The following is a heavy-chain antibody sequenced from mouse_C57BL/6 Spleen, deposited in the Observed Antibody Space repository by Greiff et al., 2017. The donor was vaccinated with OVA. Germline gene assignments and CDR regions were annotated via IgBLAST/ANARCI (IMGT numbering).Heavy chain of an antibody. Sequence: DVKLVESGGGLVQSGRSLRIVGGRAGGRCRYFDLYFVRQSPGKGLDLIAASRNKANDYTTEYSASVKGRFIVSRDTSQSILYLQMNALRAEDTAIYYCARDEGRNYFDYWGQGTTLTVSS. CDR3: ARDEGRNYFDY. D-gene: IGHD3-3*01. CDR1: GGRCRYFD. J-gene: IGHJ2*01. CDR2: SRNKANDYTT. V-gene: IGHV7-1*01.